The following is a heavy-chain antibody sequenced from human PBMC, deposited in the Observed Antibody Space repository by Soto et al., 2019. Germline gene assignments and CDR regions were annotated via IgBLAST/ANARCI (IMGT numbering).Heavy chain of an antibody. CDR1: GDSISPYY. J-gene: IGHJ4*02. CDR3: ARDVSPTY. CDR2: IYYSGSP. Sequence: SETLALNSIVSGDSISPYYWTWIRQPPGKGLEWIGHIYYSGSPNYNPSLKSRVTISVDTSKSQFSLKLSSVTAADTAVYYCARDVSPTYWGQGMLVS. V-gene: IGHV4-59*01.